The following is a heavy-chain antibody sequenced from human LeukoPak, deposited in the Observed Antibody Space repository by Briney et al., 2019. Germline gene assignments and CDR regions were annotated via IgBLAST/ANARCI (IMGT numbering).Heavy chain of an antibody. V-gene: IGHV4-39*07. Sequence: PSETLSLTCTVSGGSISNSAYYWGWIRQSPGKGLEWIGEINHSGSTNYNPSLKSRVTISVDTSKNQFSLKLSSVTAADTAVYYCARGNPRTFGYWGQGTLVTVSS. CDR3: ARGNPRTFGY. J-gene: IGHJ4*02. CDR1: GGSISNSAYY. D-gene: IGHD1-14*01. CDR2: INHSGST.